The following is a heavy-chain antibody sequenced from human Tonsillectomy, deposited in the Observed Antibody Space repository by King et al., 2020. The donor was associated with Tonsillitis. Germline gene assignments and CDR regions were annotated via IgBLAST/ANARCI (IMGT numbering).Heavy chain of an antibody. Sequence: QLQESGPGLVKPSETLSLTCTVSGGSISSYYWSCIRQPPGKGLEWIGYIDYSGSTNYNPSLKSRVTISVYTSTHQFSLSLSSVTAAEPAVYYCAREDNYYLDYGAQGTLVTVSS. CDR3: AREDNYYLDY. J-gene: IGHJ4*02. CDR2: IDYSGST. D-gene: IGHD1-1*01. CDR1: GGSISSYY. V-gene: IGHV4-59*01.